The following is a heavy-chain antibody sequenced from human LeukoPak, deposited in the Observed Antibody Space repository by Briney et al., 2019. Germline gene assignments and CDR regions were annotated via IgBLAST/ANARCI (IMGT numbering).Heavy chain of an antibody. D-gene: IGHD3-10*01. CDR2: ISNSGGST. Sequence: GSLRLSGAASGFTFDTYWMSWVRQAPGKGLEWVSGISNSGGSTYYADSVKGRFTISRDNSKNTLYLQMNSLRADDTALYYCARASTVRSNDYWGQGTLVTVSS. CDR1: GFTFDTYW. J-gene: IGHJ4*02. V-gene: IGHV3-23*01. CDR3: ARASTVRSNDY.